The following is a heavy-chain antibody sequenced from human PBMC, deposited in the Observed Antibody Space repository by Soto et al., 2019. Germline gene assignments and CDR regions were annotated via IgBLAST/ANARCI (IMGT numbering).Heavy chain of an antibody. Sequence: ASVKVSCKASGGTSSSYAISWVRQAPGQGLEWMGGIIPIFGTANYAQKFQGRVTITADESTSTAYMELSSLRSEDTAVYYCARDRGIPGIAAAGTYYYYYGMDVWGQGTTVTSP. J-gene: IGHJ6*02. CDR3: ARDRGIPGIAAAGTYYYYYGMDV. D-gene: IGHD6-13*01. CDR2: IIPIFGTA. V-gene: IGHV1-69*13. CDR1: GGTSSSYA.